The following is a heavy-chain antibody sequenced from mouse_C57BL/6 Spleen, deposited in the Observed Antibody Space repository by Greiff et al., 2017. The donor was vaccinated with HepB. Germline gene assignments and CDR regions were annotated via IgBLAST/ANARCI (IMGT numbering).Heavy chain of an antibody. CDR1: GYTFTDYN. V-gene: IGHV1-22*01. CDR2: INPNNGGT. CDR3: AREGIYRGDAMDY. D-gene: IGHD2-12*01. J-gene: IGHJ4*01. Sequence: VQLKQSGPELVKPGASVKMSCKASGYTFTDYNMHWVKQSHGKSLEWIGYINPNNGGTSYNQKFKGKATLTVNKSSSTAYMELRSLTSEDSAVYYCAREGIYRGDAMDYWGQGTSVTVSS.